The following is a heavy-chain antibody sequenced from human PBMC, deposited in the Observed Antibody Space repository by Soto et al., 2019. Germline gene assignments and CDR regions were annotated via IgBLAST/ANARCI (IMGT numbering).Heavy chain of an antibody. V-gene: IGHV4-39*01. J-gene: IGHJ6*03. CDR1: GGSISSSSYY. CDR2: IYYSGST. Sequence: SETLSLTCTVSGGSISSSSYYWGWIRQPPGKGLEWIGSIYYSGSTYYNPSLKSRVTISVDTSKNQFSLKLSSVTAADTAVYYCARRDSCSSTSCYMSYYYYYMDVWGKGTTVTVSS. CDR3: ARRDSCSSTSCYMSYYYYYMDV. D-gene: IGHD2-2*02.